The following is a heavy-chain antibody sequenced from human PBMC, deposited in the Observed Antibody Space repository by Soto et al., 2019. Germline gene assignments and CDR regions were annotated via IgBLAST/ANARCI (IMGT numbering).Heavy chain of an antibody. V-gene: IGHV1-18*01. Sequence: QVQLVRSGAEVKKPGASVKVSCKASGYTFTSYGISWVRQAPGQGLEWMGWISAYNGNTNYAQKLQGRVTMTTDTSTSTDYMELRSLRSDDTAVYYCASGWVTTGYYYGMDVWGQGTTVTVSS. J-gene: IGHJ6*02. CDR2: ISAYNGNT. CDR1: GYTFTSYG. D-gene: IGHD4-4*01. CDR3: ASGWVTTGYYYGMDV.